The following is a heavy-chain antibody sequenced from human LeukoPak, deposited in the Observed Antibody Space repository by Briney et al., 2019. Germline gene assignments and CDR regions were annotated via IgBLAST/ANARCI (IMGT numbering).Heavy chain of an antibody. J-gene: IGHJ4*02. V-gene: IGHV3-23*01. CDR3: AKDKDLTKLGYFDY. CDR2: ISGSGDIT. CDR1: GFTFNSYA. D-gene: IGHD3-3*01. Sequence: GGSLRLSCAASGFTFNSYAMSWVRQAPGKGLEWVSSISGSGDITYFGDSVKGRFTISRDKSKSTLYLQMNSLRAEDTAVYYCAKDKDLTKLGYFDYWGQGTLVTVSS.